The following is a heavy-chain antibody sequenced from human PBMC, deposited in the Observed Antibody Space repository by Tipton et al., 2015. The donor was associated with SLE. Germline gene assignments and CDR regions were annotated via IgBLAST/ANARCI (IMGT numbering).Heavy chain of an antibody. CDR1: GGSISSSSYY. D-gene: IGHD3-22*01. CDR3: AKPSYYYDSSVGPASDY. J-gene: IGHJ3*01. V-gene: IGHV3-33*06. Sequence: SLRLSCTVSGGSISSSSYYWGWIRQPPGKGLEWVAVIWYDGSNKYYADSVKGRFTISRDNSKNTLYLQMNSLRAEDTAVYCCAKPSYYYDSSVGPASDYWGQGTMVTVSS. CDR2: IWYDGSNK.